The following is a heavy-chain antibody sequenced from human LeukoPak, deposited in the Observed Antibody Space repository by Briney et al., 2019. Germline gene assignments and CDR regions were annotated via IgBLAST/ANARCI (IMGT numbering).Heavy chain of an antibody. CDR1: GFTFDDYA. Sequence: PGGSLGLSCAASGFTFDDYAMHWVRQAPGKGLEWVSGISWNSGSIGYADSVKGRFTISRDNAKNSLYLQMNSLRAEDTALYYCAKFLSEAAYDLLDVWGQGTTVTVSS. CDR2: ISWNSGSI. V-gene: IGHV3-9*01. J-gene: IGHJ6*02. CDR3: AKFLSEAAYDLLDV. D-gene: IGHD3-3*01.